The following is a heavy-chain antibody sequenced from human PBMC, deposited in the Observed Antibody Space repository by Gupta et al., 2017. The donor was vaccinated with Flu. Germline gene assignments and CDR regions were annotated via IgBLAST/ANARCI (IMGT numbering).Heavy chain of an antibody. J-gene: IGHJ4*02. D-gene: IGHD5-12*01. V-gene: IGHV3-30*18. Sequence: RQARGKGLEWVAAVSYDGSEKYYADSLKGRFTISRDNSKDTLYLQMNSLRGEDTAVYYCAKDSGHDTGYALDFWGQGTLVTVSS. CDR2: VSYDGSEK. CDR3: AKDSGHDTGYALDF.